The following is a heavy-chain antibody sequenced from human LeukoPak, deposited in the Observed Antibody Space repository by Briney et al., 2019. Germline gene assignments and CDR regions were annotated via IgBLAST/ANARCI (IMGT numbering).Heavy chain of an antibody. CDR3: ARDCGGGSCYGPYDAFGI. Sequence: PGGSLRLSCAASGFTFSSYEMNWVRQAPGKGLEWVSYISSSGSTIYHADSVKGRFTISRDNAKNSLYLQMNSLRAEDTAVYYCARDCGGGSCYGPYDAFGIWGQGTMVTVSS. D-gene: IGHD2-15*01. CDR2: ISSSGSTI. V-gene: IGHV3-48*03. CDR1: GFTFSSYE. J-gene: IGHJ3*02.